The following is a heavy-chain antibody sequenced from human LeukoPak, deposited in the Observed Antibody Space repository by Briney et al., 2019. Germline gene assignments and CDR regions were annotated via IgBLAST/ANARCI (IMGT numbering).Heavy chain of an antibody. CDR3: ARPRLTVAGTRYFDP. J-gene: IGHJ5*02. V-gene: IGHV3-23*01. D-gene: IGHD6-19*01. CDR2: IGSGGVTT. Sequence: GGPLRLSCTASAFTFNAYAMSWVRQAPGKGLEWVSAIGSGGVTTNYADSVQGRFTISRDNSRNTLFLQMNSLRPEDTAVYYCARPRLTVAGTRYFDPWGQGTLVTVSS. CDR1: AFTFNAYA.